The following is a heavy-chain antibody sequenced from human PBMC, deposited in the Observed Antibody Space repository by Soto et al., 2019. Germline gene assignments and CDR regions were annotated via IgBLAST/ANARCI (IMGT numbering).Heavy chain of an antibody. V-gene: IGHV3-23*01. J-gene: IGHJ5*02. CDR2: ISAGGGNT. CDR3: AKHSEYQLLSWLDP. Sequence: EVQLLESGGGLVQPGGSLRLSCAASGFSFSTYAMSWVRQAPGKGLEWVSGISAGGGNTYYADSVRGRFTISRDKSKNTVDLQISSLRAEDTALYYCAKHSEYQLLSWLDPWGLGTLVTVSS. CDR1: GFSFSTYA. D-gene: IGHD2-2*01.